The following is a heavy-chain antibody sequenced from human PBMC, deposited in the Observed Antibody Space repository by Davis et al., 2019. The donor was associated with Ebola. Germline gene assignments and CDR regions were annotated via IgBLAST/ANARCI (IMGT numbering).Heavy chain of an antibody. Sequence: GGSLRLSCAASGFDFSGHAMNWVRQAPGQRLEWVSFITRESDTMYYADSVKGRFTISRDNAKKSLYLQMSSLRAEDTAVYHCWSGYLYYDYYYYMDVWGNGTTVTVSS. J-gene: IGHJ6*03. CDR2: ITRESDTM. CDR1: GFDFSGHA. D-gene: IGHD3-22*01. CDR3: WSGYLYYDYYYYMDV. V-gene: IGHV3-48*04.